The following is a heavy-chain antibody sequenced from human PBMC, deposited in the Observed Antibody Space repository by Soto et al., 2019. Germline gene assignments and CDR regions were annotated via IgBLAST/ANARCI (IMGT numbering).Heavy chain of an antibody. CDR3: ATLGRADYPPLAA. CDR2: ISSRGTDI. J-gene: IGHJ5*02. Sequence: QARLVQSGGGLVQSGRSLTLSCEASGFLFSTSTLNWVRRAPGKGLEWVAEISSRGTDIYYADSVKGRFTISSDNSKNTPDLLLDRVKSDDTAVYFCATLGRADYPPLAAWGQGTLVTVSS. D-gene: IGHD4-17*01. CDR1: GFLFSTST. V-gene: IGHV3-30*14.